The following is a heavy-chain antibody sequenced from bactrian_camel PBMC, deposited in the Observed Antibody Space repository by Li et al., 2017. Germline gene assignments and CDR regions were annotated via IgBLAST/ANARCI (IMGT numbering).Heavy chain of an antibody. CDR1: GDIDSNHC. J-gene: IGHJ4*01. CDR2: INTGTGST. D-gene: IGHD5*01. V-gene: IGHV3S1*01. Sequence: HVQLVESGGGSVPDGGSLRLVCGASGDIDSNHCMGWFRQAPGKGLEWVSTINTGTGSTFYADSVKGRFTISRDNAKNTLFLQLNSLKPEDTAMYYCANVGGLLGQGTQVTVS.